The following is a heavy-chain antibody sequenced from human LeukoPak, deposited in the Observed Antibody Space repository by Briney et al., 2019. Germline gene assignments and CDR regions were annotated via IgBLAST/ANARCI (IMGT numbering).Heavy chain of an antibody. CDR2: INPADSDT. CDR3: ARAGSIAVMSIDAFDM. D-gene: IGHD2-8*01. V-gene: IGHV5-51*01. CDR1: GYSFSIYW. J-gene: IGHJ3*02. Sequence: GESLNISCQGSGYSFSIYWIGWVRQMPGKGLEWMGIINPADSDTKYSPSFQGQVTISVDKSSSTAYLQWSSLRASDTAMYYCARAGSIAVMSIDAFDMWGQGTMVTVSS.